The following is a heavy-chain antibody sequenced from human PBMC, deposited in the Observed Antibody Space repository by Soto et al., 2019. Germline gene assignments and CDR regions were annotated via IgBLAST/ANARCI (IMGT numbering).Heavy chain of an antibody. V-gene: IGHV1-69*01. CDR2: IIPIFGTA. J-gene: IGHJ4*02. CDR3: ARYSSPYYYDSSGYYWLFDY. Sequence: QVQLVQSGAEVKKPGSSVKVSCKASGGTFSSYAISWVRQAPGQGLEWMGGIIPIFGTANYAQKFQGRVTLTADESTSTAYMELSSLRSEDTAVYYCARYSSPYYYDSSGYYWLFDYWGQGTLVTVSS. D-gene: IGHD3-22*01. CDR1: GGTFSSYA.